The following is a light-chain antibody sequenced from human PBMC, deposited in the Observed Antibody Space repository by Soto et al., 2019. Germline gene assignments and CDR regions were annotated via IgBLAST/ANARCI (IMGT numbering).Light chain of an antibody. V-gene: IGKV1-39*01. Sequence: DVQLTQSPSPLSASVGDRISITCRASQTITSHLNWYQQKPGKAPILLVYAASTLETGVPSRFSGSGSGTVFTLTIDSLQPEDVATYFCQQNYITPLTFGGGTKVDNK. CDR2: AAS. CDR3: QQNYITPLT. CDR1: QTITSH. J-gene: IGKJ4*01.